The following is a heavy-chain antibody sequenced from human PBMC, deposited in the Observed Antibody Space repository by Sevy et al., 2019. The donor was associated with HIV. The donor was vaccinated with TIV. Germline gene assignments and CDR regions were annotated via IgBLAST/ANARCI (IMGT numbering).Heavy chain of an antibody. Sequence: GGSLRRSCVASGFTFRSYTMKWVRQAPGKGLECVSAISSSGSYIYYADSVKGRFTISRDDAKNSLYLQMNTLRAEDAALYYCARVRPYDTRDFDYWGQGTLVTVSS. CDR2: ISSSGSYI. CDR3: ARVRPYDTRDFDY. D-gene: IGHD3-22*01. V-gene: IGHV3-21*01. CDR1: GFTFRSYT. J-gene: IGHJ4*02.